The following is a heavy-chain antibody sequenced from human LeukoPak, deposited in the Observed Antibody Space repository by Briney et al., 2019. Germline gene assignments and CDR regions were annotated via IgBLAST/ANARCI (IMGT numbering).Heavy chain of an antibody. CDR3: ARGLGYCSSTSCYDPFDY. CDR1: GFTFDDYG. Sequence: GGSLRLSCAASGFTFDDYGMSWVRQAPGKGLEWVSGINWNGGSTGYADAVKGRFTISRDNAKNSLYLQMNSLRAEDTALYYCARGLGYCSSTSCYDPFDYWGQGTLVTVSS. D-gene: IGHD2-2*01. CDR2: INWNGGST. J-gene: IGHJ4*02. V-gene: IGHV3-20*04.